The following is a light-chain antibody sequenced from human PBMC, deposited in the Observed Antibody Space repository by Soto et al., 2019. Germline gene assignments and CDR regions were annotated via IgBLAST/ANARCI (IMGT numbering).Light chain of an antibody. V-gene: IGKV1-17*03. CDR3: LQHNTFPHT. CDR1: QGISNY. J-gene: IGKJ4*01. CDR2: SAS. Sequence: DIPMTQSPSSLSASVGDRVTITCRASQGISNYLAWFQQKPGKVPKRLIHSASKLLGGVPSRFSGSGVGTEFTLTISSLQPEDSATYYCLQHNTFPHTFGGGTKVDIK.